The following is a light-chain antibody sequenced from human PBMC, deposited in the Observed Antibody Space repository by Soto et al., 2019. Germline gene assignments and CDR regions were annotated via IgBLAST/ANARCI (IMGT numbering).Light chain of an antibody. CDR3: QQYGSPPWT. CDR1: HSVSSSY. V-gene: IGKV3-20*01. J-gene: IGKJ1*01. CDR2: GAS. Sequence: EIVVTQSPGTLSLSPGERATLSCSASHSVSSSYLDWYQQKPGQAPRLLFYGASSRATGIPDRFSGSGSGTDFTLTISRLEPEDFAVYYCQQYGSPPWTFGQGTKVDIK.